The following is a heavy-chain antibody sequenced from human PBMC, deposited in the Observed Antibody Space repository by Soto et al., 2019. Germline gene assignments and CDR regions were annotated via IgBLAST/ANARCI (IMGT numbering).Heavy chain of an antibody. Sequence: ASVKVSCKASGGTFSSYAISWVRQAPGQGLEWMGGIIPIFGTANYAQKFQGRVTITADESTSTAYMELSSLRSEDTAVYYCVVTYYYDSSGYFSRYYYYGMDVWGQGTTVTV. CDR3: VVTYYYDSSGYFSRYYYYGMDV. V-gene: IGHV1-69*13. D-gene: IGHD3-22*01. J-gene: IGHJ6*02. CDR1: GGTFSSYA. CDR2: IIPIFGTA.